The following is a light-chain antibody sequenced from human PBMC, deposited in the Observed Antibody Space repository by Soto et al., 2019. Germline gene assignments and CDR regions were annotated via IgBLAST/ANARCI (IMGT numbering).Light chain of an antibody. CDR2: DVT. V-gene: IGLV2-14*03. CDR1: RSYIGAYNY. Sequence: QSALTQPASVSGSPGQSITISCTTTRSYIGAYNYVSWYQQHTGKAPKLIIYDVTSRPSGVSNRFSGSKSGNTASLTISGLQAEDEADYFCSSHTFGSIVVFGGGTKVTVL. J-gene: IGLJ2*01. CDR3: SSHTFGSIVV.